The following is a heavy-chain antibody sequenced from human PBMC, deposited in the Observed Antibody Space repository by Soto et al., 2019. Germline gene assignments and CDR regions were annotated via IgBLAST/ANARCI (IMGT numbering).Heavy chain of an antibody. CDR3: AKKYSDYAPAFDY. V-gene: IGHV3-23*01. Sequence: PGGSLRLSCAASGFTFSSYAMSWVRQAPGKGLEWVSAISRSDGSTYYADSVKGRFTISRDNSKNTLDLQMNSLRAEDTAVYYCAKKYSDYAPAFDYWGQGTLVTVSS. CDR2: ISRSDGST. J-gene: IGHJ4*02. D-gene: IGHD4-17*01. CDR1: GFTFSSYA.